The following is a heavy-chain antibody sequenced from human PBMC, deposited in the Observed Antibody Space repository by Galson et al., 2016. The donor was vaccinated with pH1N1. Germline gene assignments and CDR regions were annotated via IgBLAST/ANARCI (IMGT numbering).Heavy chain of an antibody. CDR2: MSAYNGNT. V-gene: IGHV1-18*01. CDR3: ARDVRISLWLPDF. CDR1: GYTFTNYG. J-gene: IGHJ4*02. D-gene: IGHD5-18*01. Sequence: SVKVSCKASGYTFTNYGITWVRQAPGQGLEWMAWMSAYNGNTNYAQKFQGRVTMATDTPTNTAYMELRNLTSDDTAVYYCARDVRISLWLPDFWGQGTLVTVSP.